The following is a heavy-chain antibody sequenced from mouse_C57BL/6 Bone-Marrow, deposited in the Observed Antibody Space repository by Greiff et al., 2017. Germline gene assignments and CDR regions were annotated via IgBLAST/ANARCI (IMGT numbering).Heavy chain of an antibody. D-gene: IGHD3-2*02. J-gene: IGHJ2*01. V-gene: IGHV5-6*01. Sequence: EVKLVESGGDLVKPGGSLKLSCAASGFTFSSYGMSWVRQTPDKRLEWVATISSGGSYTYYPDSVKGRFTISRDNAKNNLYLQMSSLKSEDTAMYYCARLDSSGYFDYWGQGTTLTVSS. CDR1: GFTFSSYG. CDR3: ARLDSSGYFDY. CDR2: ISSGGSYT.